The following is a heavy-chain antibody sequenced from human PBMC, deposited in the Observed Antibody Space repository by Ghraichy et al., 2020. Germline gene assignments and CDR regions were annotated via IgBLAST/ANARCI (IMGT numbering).Heavy chain of an antibody. CDR2: MYYGGRT. CDR3: ARQGRIQLWEYYFGD. Sequence: TLSLTCAVSDDFISRSSDYWAWIRQPPGKGLEWLGSMYYGGRTYYNPSLKSRVTISADTSKNHYSLTVTSVTAADTAVYYCARQGRIQLWEYYFGDWGQGTLVTVS. V-gene: IGHV4-39*01. CDR1: DDFISRSSDY. D-gene: IGHD5-18*01. J-gene: IGHJ4*02.